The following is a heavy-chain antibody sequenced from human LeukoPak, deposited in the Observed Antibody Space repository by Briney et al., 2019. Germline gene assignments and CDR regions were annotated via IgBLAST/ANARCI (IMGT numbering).Heavy chain of an antibody. D-gene: IGHD2-2*01. CDR2: IYHRVKT. Sequence: TSDTLSLICTLSGGSITIGGYYWTWIRQLPGKGLASIGYIYHRVKTVYKPSVGSRVSMSVDTSKNQFSLKLTYVTAADTGVYYCVRVGDCTSAACHDTRFDPWGQGTRVTVSS. CDR3: VRVGDCTSAACHDTRFDP. J-gene: IGHJ5*02. V-gene: IGHV4-31*03. CDR1: GGSITIGGYY.